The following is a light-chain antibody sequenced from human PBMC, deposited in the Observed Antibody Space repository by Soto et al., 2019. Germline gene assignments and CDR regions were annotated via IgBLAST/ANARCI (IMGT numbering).Light chain of an antibody. CDR3: AAWDDSLHGVV. V-gene: IGLV1-44*01. CDR1: SSNIGGNI. Sequence: QSVLTQPPSASGTPGQRVTISCSGSSSNIGGNIVNWYQQLPGTAPKLLIFGNDQRRSWVPDRFSGSKSGTSASLAISGLQSEDEANYSCAAWDDSLHGVVFGGGTKLTVL. J-gene: IGLJ2*01. CDR2: GND.